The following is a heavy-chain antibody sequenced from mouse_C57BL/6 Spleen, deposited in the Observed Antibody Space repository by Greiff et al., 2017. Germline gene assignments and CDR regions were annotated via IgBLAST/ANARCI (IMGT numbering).Heavy chain of an antibody. D-gene: IGHD2-1*01. CDR1: GYTFTSYW. Sequence: QVQLQQPGAELVKPGASVKLSCQASGYTFTSYWMHWVKQRPGQGLEWIGMIHPNGGSTNYNEKFKSKATLTVDQSSSTAYMQLSSLTSEDSAVYYWAGNYAAYWGQGTLVTVAA. CDR2: IHPNGGST. CDR3: AGNYAAY. V-gene: IGHV1-64*01. J-gene: IGHJ3*01.